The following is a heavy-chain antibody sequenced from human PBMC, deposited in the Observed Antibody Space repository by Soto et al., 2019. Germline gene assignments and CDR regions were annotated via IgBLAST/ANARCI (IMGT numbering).Heavy chain of an antibody. V-gene: IGHV5-10-1*01. CDR1: GYSFTSYW. D-gene: IGHD3-22*01. Sequence: LGESLKLSCKGSGYSFTSYWISWVRQMPGKGLEWMGRIDPSDSYTNYSPSFQGHVTISADKSISTTYLQWSSLKASDTAMYYCATLYYYDSSGYAPTPLRDYGMDVWGQGTTVTVSS. CDR3: ATLYYYDSSGYAPTPLRDYGMDV. J-gene: IGHJ6*02. CDR2: IDPSDSYT.